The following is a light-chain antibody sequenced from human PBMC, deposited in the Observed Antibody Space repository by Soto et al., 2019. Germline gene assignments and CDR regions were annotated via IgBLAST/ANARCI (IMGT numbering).Light chain of an antibody. CDR2: KDK. J-gene: IGLJ3*02. CDR1: ALPKQY. CDR3: QSSDRGDTYWV. V-gene: IGLV3-25*02. Sequence: SYELTQPPSGSVSPGQTARIACSGDALPKQYAYWYQQKPGQAPVLLIYKDKERPSGIPERFSGSSSGTTVTLTIGGVQAEDEADYYCQSSDRGDTYWVFGGGTQLTVL.